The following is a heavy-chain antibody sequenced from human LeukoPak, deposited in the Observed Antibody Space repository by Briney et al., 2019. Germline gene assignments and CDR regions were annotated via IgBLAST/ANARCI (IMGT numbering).Heavy chain of an antibody. V-gene: IGHV4-39*01. CDR2: IYYSGST. D-gene: IGHD3-3*01. Sequence: SETLSLTCTVSGGSISSSSYYWGWIRQPPGKGLEWIGSIYYSGSTYYNPSLKSRVTISVDTSKNQFSLKLSSVTAADTAVYYCARHFSSSGYYFAGSTYSDHWGQGTLVTASS. CDR1: GGSISSSSYY. CDR3: ARHFSSSGYYFAGSTYSDH. J-gene: IGHJ4*02.